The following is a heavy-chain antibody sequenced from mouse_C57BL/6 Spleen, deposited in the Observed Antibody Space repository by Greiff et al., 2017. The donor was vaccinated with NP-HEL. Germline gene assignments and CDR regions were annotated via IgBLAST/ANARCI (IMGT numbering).Heavy chain of an antibody. D-gene: IGHD4-1*01. CDR1: GFSFNTYA. J-gene: IGHJ2*01. Sequence: EVKLVESGGGLVQPKGSLKLSCAASGFSFNTYAMNWVRQAPGKGLEWVARIRSKSNNYATYYADSVKDRFTISRDDSESILYLQMNNLKTEDTAMYYCGRELGLSFDYWGQGTTLTVSS. CDR3: GRELGLSFDY. V-gene: IGHV10-1*01. CDR2: IRSKSNNYAT.